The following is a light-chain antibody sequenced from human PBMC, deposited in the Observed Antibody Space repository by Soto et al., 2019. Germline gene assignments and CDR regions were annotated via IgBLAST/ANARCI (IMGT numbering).Light chain of an antibody. J-gene: IGKJ1*01. CDR1: QTISSY. CDR2: GIS. V-gene: IGKV1-39*01. CDR3: HHSLNTPGT. Sequence: DIQMTQSPSSLSASVGDRVTITCRASQTISSYLNWYQQKPGKAPKLLIFGISSLQSGVPSRFSGSGSGTDFTLTISSLQPEDFATYYCHHSLNTPGTFGQGTKVDI.